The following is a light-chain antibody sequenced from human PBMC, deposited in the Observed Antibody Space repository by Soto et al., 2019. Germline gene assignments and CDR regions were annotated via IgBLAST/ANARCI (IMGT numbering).Light chain of an antibody. V-gene: IGKV1-39*01. CDR3: QQSYSTPRT. CDR1: QSISNY. CDR2: AAS. Sequence: DIQMTQSPSSLSASVRDRVTITCRASQSISNYLNWYQQKPGKAPKLLMYAASSLQSGVPSRFGGSGSGTDFTLTISSLRPEDFATYYCQQSYSTPRTFGQGTKVEIK. J-gene: IGKJ1*01.